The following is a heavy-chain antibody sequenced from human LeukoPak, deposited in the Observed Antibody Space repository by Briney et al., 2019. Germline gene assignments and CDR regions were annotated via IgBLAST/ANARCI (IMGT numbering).Heavy chain of an antibody. V-gene: IGHV3-30*14. CDR1: GFTFRSYA. CDR3: ARRAGAYSHPYDY. J-gene: IGHJ4*02. CDR2: ISYDGSNK. D-gene: IGHD4/OR15-4a*01. Sequence: GSSLRLSCAASGFTFRSYAMHWVRQAPGKGLEWVAVISYDGSNKYYADSVKGRFTISRDNSKNTLYLQMNSLRAEDTAVYYCARRAGAYSHPYDYWGQGTLVTVSS.